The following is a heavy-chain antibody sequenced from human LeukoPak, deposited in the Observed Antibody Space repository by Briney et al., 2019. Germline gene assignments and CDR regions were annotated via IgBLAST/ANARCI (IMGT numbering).Heavy chain of an antibody. CDR3: ARDARVGDPFDY. CDR2: IRIDGDT. CDR1: GFTFSNYW. J-gene: IGHJ4*02. D-gene: IGHD4-17*01. Sequence: GRSLRLSCAASGFTFSNYWMHWVRQAPGKGLVWVSRIRIDGDTSYADSVRGRFTISRDNSKNTLYLQMNSLRVEDTAVYYCARDARVGDPFDYWGQGTLVTVSS. V-gene: IGHV3-74*01.